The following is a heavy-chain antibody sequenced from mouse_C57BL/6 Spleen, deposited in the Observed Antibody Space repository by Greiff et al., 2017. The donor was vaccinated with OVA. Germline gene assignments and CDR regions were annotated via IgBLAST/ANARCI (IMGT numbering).Heavy chain of an antibody. CDR3: AKQLRLPDYAMDY. D-gene: IGHD3-2*02. CDR1: GYTFTSYW. V-gene: IGHV1-52*01. CDR2: IDPSDSET. J-gene: IGHJ4*01. Sequence: VQLQQPGAELVRPGSSVKLSCKASGYTFTSYWMHWVKQRPIQGLEWIGNIDPSDSETHYNQKFKDKATLTVDKSSSTAYMQLSSLTSEDSAVYYCAKQLRLPDYAMDYWGQGTSVTVSS.